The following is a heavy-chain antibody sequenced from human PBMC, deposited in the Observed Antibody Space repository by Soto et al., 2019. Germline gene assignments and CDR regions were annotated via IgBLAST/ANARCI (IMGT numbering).Heavy chain of an antibody. D-gene: IGHD1-26*01. Sequence: PSETLSLTCSVSGGSISSSPSYWAWIRQSPEKGLEWIGHIFYSGSTSYNPSLRSRVSMSADTSKSQFSLKLSSVTAADAAVYFCAGFRSSTIFNYWGQGALVTVSS. CDR3: AGFRSSTIFNY. CDR1: GGSISSSPSY. V-gene: IGHV4-39*01. J-gene: IGHJ4*02. CDR2: IFYSGST.